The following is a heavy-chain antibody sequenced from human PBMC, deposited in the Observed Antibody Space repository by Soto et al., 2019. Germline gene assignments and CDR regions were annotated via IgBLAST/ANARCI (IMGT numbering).Heavy chain of an antibody. Sequence: GGSLRPSCAASGFTFSSYGMHWVRQAPGKGLEWVAVIWYDGSNKYYADSVKGRFTISRDNSKNTLYLQMNSLRAEDTAVYYCARDLGLRALYYFDYWGQGTLVTVSS. V-gene: IGHV3-33*01. J-gene: IGHJ4*02. CDR1: GFTFSSYG. CDR2: IWYDGSNK. CDR3: ARDLGLRALYYFDY. D-gene: IGHD5-12*01.